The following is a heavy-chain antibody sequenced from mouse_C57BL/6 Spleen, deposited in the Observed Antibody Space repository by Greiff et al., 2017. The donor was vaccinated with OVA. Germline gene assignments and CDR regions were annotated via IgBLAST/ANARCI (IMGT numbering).Heavy chain of an antibody. CDR2: ISSGSSTI. CDR1: GFTFSDYG. CDR3: ATGNYFDY. V-gene: IGHV5-17*01. Sequence: DVMLVESGGGLVKPGGSLKLSCAASGFTFSDYGMHWVRQAPEKGLEWVAYISSGSSTIYYADTVKGRFTISRDNAKNTLFLQMTSLRSEETAMYYCATGNYFDYWGQGTTLTVSS. J-gene: IGHJ2*01. D-gene: IGHD4-1*01.